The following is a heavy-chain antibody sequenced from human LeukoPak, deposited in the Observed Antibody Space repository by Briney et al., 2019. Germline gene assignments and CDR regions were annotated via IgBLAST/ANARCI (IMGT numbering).Heavy chain of an antibody. Sequence: ASVKVSCKASGYTFTSHHINSVRQAAGQGLEWMGWMNPDTGNTAYAQKFQARVTMTWDTSISTAYMELGSLRSEDTAVYYCARGRPTNLGGIYWGQGTLVTVSS. CDR2: MNPDTGNT. J-gene: IGHJ4*02. D-gene: IGHD7-27*01. CDR3: ARGRPTNLGGIY. CDR1: GYTFTSHH. V-gene: IGHV1-8*01.